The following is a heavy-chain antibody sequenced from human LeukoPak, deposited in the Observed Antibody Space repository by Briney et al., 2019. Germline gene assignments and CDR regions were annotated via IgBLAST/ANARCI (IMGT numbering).Heavy chain of an antibody. D-gene: IGHD3-22*01. Sequence: PSETLSLTCTVSGGSISSYYWSWIRQPPGKGVEWIGYIYYSGSTNYNPSLKSRVTISVDTSKNQFSLKLSSVTAADTAVYYCAASSSGYYWAAFDIWGQGTMVTVSS. J-gene: IGHJ3*02. CDR3: AASSSGYYWAAFDI. CDR1: GGSISSYY. CDR2: IYYSGST. V-gene: IGHV4-59*01.